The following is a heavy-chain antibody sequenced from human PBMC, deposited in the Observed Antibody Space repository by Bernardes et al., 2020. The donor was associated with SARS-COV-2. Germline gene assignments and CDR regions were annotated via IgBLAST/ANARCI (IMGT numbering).Heavy chain of an antibody. CDR2: INPNSGGT. J-gene: IGHJ6*02. V-gene: IGHV1-2*02. CDR1: GYTFTGYY. Sequence: ASVKVSCKASGYTFTGYYMHWVRQAPGQGLEWMGWINPNSGGTNYAQKFQGRVTMTRDTSISTAYMELSRLRSDDTAVYYCASRSGSSSPDYYYGMDVGGQGTTVTVSS. CDR3: ASRSGSSSPDYYYGMDV. D-gene: IGHD6-6*01.